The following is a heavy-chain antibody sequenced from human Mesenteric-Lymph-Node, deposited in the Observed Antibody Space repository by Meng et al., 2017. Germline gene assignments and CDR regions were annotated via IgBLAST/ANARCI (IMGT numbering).Heavy chain of an antibody. D-gene: IGHD3-22*01. V-gene: IGHV3-23*01. J-gene: IGHJ4*02. Sequence: GESLKISCAASGFTFSSYAMSWVRQAPGKGLEWVSAISGSGGSTYYADSVKGRFTISRDNSKNTLYLQMNSLRAEDTAVYYCARYYYDSSGYYYVDYWGQGTLVTVSS. CDR2: ISGSGGST. CDR1: GFTFSSYA. CDR3: ARYYYDSSGYYYVDY.